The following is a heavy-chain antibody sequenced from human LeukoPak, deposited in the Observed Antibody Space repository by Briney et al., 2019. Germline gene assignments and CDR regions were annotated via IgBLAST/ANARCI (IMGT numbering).Heavy chain of an antibody. J-gene: IGHJ5*02. CDR2: IYYSGST. Sequence: SQTLSLTCTVSGGSLSSGDYYWSWIRQPPGKGLEWIGYIYYSGSTYYNPSLKSRVTISVDTSKNQFSLKLSSVTAADTAVYYCARSPLVGFLEWLPNWFDPWGQGTLVTVSS. D-gene: IGHD3-3*02. CDR3: ARSPLVGFLEWLPNWFDP. V-gene: IGHV4-30-4*01. CDR1: GGSLSSGDYY.